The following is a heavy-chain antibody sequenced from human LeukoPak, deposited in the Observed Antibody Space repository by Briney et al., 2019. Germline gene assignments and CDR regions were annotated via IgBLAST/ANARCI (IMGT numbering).Heavy chain of an antibody. Sequence: SGGSLRLSCAASGFTFSSYSMNWVRQAPGKGLEWVSSISSSSSYIYYADSVKGRFTISRDNAKNSLYLQMNSLRAEDTAAYYCARYYDFWSGYYIFDYWGQGTLVTVSS. V-gene: IGHV3-21*01. CDR1: GFTFSSYS. CDR3: ARYYDFWSGYYIFDY. D-gene: IGHD3-3*01. CDR2: ISSSSSYI. J-gene: IGHJ4*02.